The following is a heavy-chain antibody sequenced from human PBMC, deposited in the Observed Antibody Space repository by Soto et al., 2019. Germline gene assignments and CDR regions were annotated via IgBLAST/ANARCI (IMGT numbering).Heavy chain of an antibody. V-gene: IGHV1-18*01. CDR2: ISAYNGNT. J-gene: IGHJ6*02. CDR1: GYTFTSYG. Sequence: ASVKVSCKASGYTFTSYGISWVRQAPGQGLEWMGWISAYNGNTNYAQKLQGRVTMTTDTSTSTAYMELRSLRSDDTAVYYCARSPLSPSYYDFWSGYEDFYYYYGMDVWGQGTTVTVSS. CDR3: ARSPLSPSYYDFWSGYEDFYYYYGMDV. D-gene: IGHD3-3*01.